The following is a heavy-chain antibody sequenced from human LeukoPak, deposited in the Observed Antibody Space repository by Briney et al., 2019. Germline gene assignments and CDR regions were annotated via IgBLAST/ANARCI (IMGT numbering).Heavy chain of an antibody. D-gene: IGHD5-24*01. CDR2: ISSSSSTI. J-gene: IGHJ4*02. Sequence: PGGSLRLSCAASGFTFSSYSMNWVRQAPGKGLEWVSYISSSSSTIYYADSVKGRFTISRDNAKNSLYLQMNSLRAEDTAVYYCARSRDGYNSAVLGYWGQGTLVTVSS. CDR3: ARSRDGYNSAVLGY. CDR1: GFTFSSYS. V-gene: IGHV3-48*04.